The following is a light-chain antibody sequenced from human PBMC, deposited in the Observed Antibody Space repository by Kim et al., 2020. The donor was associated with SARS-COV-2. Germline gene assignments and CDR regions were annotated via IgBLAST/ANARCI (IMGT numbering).Light chain of an antibody. Sequence: SPGERATLSYKASQSVSSCLALYQQKPGQAPRLLIYDACNRATGIPARFSGSGSGTDFTLTISSLEPEDFAVYYCQQRSNWPLTFGGGTKVDIK. J-gene: IGKJ4*01. CDR1: QSVSSC. V-gene: IGKV3-11*01. CDR3: QQRSNWPLT. CDR2: DAC.